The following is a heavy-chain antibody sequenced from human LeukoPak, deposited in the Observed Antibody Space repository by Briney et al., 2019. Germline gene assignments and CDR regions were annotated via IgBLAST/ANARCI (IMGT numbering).Heavy chain of an antibody. CDR1: GYTFTGYY. J-gene: IGHJ6*02. V-gene: IGHV1-2*02. CDR2: INPNSGGT. Sequence: ASVKVSCKASGYTFTGYYMHRVRQAPGQGLEWMGWINPNSGGTNYAQKFQGKVTMTRDTSISTAYMELSRLRSDDTAVYYCARVRFRDYYGMDVWGQGTTVTVSS. CDR3: ARVRFRDYYGMDV.